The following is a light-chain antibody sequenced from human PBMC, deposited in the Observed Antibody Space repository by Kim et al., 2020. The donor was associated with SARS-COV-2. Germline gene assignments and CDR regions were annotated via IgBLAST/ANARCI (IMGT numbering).Light chain of an antibody. V-gene: IGKV3-20*01. J-gene: IGKJ2*01. CDR1: QSVTNSY. CDR3: QQYGSSSYT. Sequence: EIVLTQSPGTLSLSPGERATLSCRASQSVTNSYLAWYQQKPGQAPRLLIYGASSRATGIPDRFSGSGSGTDVTLTISRLEPADFAVYYCQQYGSSSYTFGQGTKLEI. CDR2: GAS.